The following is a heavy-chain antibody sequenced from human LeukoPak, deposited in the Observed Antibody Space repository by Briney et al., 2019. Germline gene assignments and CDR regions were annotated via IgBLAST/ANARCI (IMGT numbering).Heavy chain of an antibody. CDR2: ISSSGSTK. D-gene: IGHD5-24*01. J-gene: IGHJ3*02. Sequence: KPSETLSLTCAVYGGSFSDYYMSWIRQAPGKGLEWVSYISSSGSTKYYADSVKGRFTISRDNAKNSLYLQMNSLRAEDTAVYYCARGRRWLQLGTFDIWGQGKMVTVSS. CDR3: ARGRRWLQLGTFDI. V-gene: IGHV3-11*01. CDR1: GGSFSDYY.